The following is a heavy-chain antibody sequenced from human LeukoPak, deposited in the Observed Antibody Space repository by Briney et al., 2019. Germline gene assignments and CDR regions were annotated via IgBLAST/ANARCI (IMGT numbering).Heavy chain of an antibody. V-gene: IGHV4-31*03. CDR1: GGSISSGGYY. CDR3: ARDRAYYGAFDI. J-gene: IGHJ3*02. D-gene: IGHD3-10*01. Sequence: PSETLSLTCTVSGGSISSGGYYWSWIRQHPGKGLEWIGYIYYSGSTYYNPSLKSRVTISVDTSKNQFSLKLSSVTAADTAVYYCARDRAYYGAFDIWGQGTMVTVSS. CDR2: IYYSGST.